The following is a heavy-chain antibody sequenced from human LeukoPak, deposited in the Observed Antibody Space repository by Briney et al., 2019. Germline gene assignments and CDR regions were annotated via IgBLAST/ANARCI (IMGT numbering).Heavy chain of an antibody. J-gene: IGHJ6*03. D-gene: IGHD4/OR15-4a*01. Sequence: SQTLSLTCTVSGGSISSGDYYWSWIRQPPGKGLEWIGYIYYSGSTYYNPSLKSRVTISVDTSKNQFSLKLSSVTAADTAVYYCARRKGAYSYYYYYMDVWGKRTPVTVSS. CDR1: GGSISSGDYY. CDR2: IYYSGST. V-gene: IGHV4-30-4*08. CDR3: ARRKGAYSYYYYYMDV.